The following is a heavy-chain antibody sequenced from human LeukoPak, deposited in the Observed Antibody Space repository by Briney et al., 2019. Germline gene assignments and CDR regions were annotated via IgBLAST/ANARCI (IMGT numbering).Heavy chain of an antibody. V-gene: IGHV3-53*04. CDR1: GFTVSSNY. CDR2: IYSGGST. CDR3: ARGGDSSSSHIFDY. Sequence: GGSLRLSCAASGFTVSSNYMSWVRQAPGKGLEWVSVIYSGGSTYYADSVKGRFTISRHNSKNTLYLQMNSLRAEDTAVYYCARGGDSSSSHIFDYWGQGTLVTVSS. D-gene: IGHD6-6*01. J-gene: IGHJ4*02.